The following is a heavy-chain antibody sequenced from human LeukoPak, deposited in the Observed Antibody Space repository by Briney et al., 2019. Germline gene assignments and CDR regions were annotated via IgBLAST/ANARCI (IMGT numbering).Heavy chain of an antibody. V-gene: IGHV3-23*01. CDR1: GFTFSSYA. CDR3: AKLRFLEWLSGNFDY. CDR2: ISGSGGST. J-gene: IGHJ4*02. D-gene: IGHD3-3*01. Sequence: PGGSLRLSCAASGFTFSSYAMSWVRQAPGKGLEWVSAISGSGGSTYYADSVKGRFTISRDNSENTLYLQMNSLRAEDTAVYYCAKLRFLEWLSGNFDYWGQGTLVTVSS.